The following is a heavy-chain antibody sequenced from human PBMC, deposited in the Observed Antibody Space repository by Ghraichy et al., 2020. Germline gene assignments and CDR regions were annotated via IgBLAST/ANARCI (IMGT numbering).Heavy chain of an antibody. V-gene: IGHV1-24*01. J-gene: IGHJ6*02. CDR2: FDPEEGER. CDR1: GNTLSKLS. CDR3: ATAPVMVTNSGRREYYSYYGMDV. D-gene: IGHD2/OR15-2a*01. Sequence: ASVKVSCKVSGNTLSKLSIHWVRQAPGKGLEWMGGFDPEEGERIYGQNFQGRVSMTEDTTTDTADMELRSLRSEDTAVYYCATAPVMVTNSGRREYYSYYGMDVWGQGTTVTVSS.